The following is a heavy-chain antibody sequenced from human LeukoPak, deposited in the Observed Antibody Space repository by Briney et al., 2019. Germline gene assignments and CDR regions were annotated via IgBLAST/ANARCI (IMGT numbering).Heavy chain of an antibody. J-gene: IGHJ6*03. Sequence: GGSLRLSCAASGFTFSSYSMNWVRQAPGKGLEWVSGINWNGGSTGYADSVKGRFTISRDNAKNSLYLQMNSLRAEDTALYYCARTEYYYYMDVWGKGTTVTVSS. V-gene: IGHV3-20*04. CDR2: INWNGGST. CDR1: GFTFSSYS. CDR3: ARTEYYYYMDV.